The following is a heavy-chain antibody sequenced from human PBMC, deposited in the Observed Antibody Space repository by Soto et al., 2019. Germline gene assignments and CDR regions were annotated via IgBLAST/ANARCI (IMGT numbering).Heavy chain of an antibody. V-gene: IGHV1-3*01. CDR1: GYTFTTYS. CDR2: IHAGNGNT. D-gene: IGHD2-2*01. J-gene: IGHJ6*02. Sequence: AASVKVSCKASGYTFTTYSMHWVRQAPGQRLEWMGWIHAGNGNTEHSQKFQGRVTITRDTSASTAYLELGSLRSEDTAVYYCARAACSSTSCYNYYAYGMGVWGQGTAVT. CDR3: ARAACSSTSCYNYYAYGMGV.